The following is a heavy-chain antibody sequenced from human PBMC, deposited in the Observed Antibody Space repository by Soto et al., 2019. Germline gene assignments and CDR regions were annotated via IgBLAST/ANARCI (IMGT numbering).Heavy chain of an antibody. D-gene: IGHD6-19*01. J-gene: IGHJ4*02. CDR1: GFTFSAYG. CDR3: ARDPWIRQSTGCFYYFDY. Sequence: QVQLVESGGGVVQPGRSLRLSCAASGFTFSAYGMHWVRQAPGKGLEWVVIITRDGSNKFYADSVKGRFTISRDNSKNTLYLQMNSLRAEDTAVYYCARDPWIRQSTGCFYYFDYWGQGTLVTVSS. V-gene: IGHV3-30*03. CDR2: ITRDGSNK.